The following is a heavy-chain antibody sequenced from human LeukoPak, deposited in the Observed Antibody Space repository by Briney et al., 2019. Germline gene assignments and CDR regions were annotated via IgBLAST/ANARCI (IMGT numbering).Heavy chain of an antibody. CDR2: IYSGDTT. J-gene: IGHJ5*02. V-gene: IGHV3-66*01. Sequence: GGSLRLSCTASGFSVNNNYISWVRQAPGRGLGWVSVIYSGDTTFYADSVKDRFTISRDNSKNTVYLQMNNLRGEDTAMYYCVREFYGPWGQGTLVTVSS. CDR1: GFSVNNNY. CDR3: VREFYGP. D-gene: IGHD4-17*01.